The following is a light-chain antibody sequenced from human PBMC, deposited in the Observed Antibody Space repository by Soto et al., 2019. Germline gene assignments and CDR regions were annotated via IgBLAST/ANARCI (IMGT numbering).Light chain of an antibody. J-gene: IGKJ2*01. CDR2: DAS. CDR1: QSVSSD. Sequence: EIVLTQSPATLSLTLGERATLSCRASQSVSSDLAWYQQKPGQAPRLLIYDASNRATGIPARFSGSGSGTGFTLTIISQEPEDFAVYYCQQRSNWHTFGQGTKLEI. V-gene: IGKV3D-11*02. CDR3: QQRSNWHT.